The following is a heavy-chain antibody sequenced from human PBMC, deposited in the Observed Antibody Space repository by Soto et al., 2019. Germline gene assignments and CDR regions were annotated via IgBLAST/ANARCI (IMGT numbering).Heavy chain of an antibody. Sequence: QVQLVESGGGVVQPGRSLRLSCAASGLTFSSYAMHWVRQAPGKGLEWVAVISFDGGNKNYADSVKGRFTISRDNSEITLYLQMSSLRAEDTAVYYCAREIERLFDYWGQGTLVTVSS. CDR1: GLTFSSYA. V-gene: IGHV3-30-3*01. D-gene: IGHD1-1*01. CDR3: AREIERLFDY. J-gene: IGHJ4*02. CDR2: ISFDGGNK.